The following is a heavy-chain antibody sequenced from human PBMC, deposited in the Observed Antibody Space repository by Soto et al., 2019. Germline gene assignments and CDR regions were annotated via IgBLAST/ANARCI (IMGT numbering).Heavy chain of an antibody. CDR1: GFTFSSYS. J-gene: IGHJ4*02. V-gene: IGHV3-21*01. CDR3: ARGDVCGSYLLFDY. Sequence: EVQLVESGGGLVKPGGSLRLSCAASGFTFSSYSMNWVRQAPGKGLEWVSSISSSSSYIYYADSVKGRFTISRDNAKNSLYLQMNSLRAEDTAVYYCARGDVCGSYLLFDYWGQGTLVTVSS. D-gene: IGHD3-16*02. CDR2: ISSSSSYI.